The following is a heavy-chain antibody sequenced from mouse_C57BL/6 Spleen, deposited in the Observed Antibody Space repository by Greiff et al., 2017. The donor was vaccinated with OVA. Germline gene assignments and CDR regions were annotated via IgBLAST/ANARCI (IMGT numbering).Heavy chain of an antibody. CDR3: AIGPPMDY. CDR1: GYAFSSSW. CDR2: IYPGDGDT. J-gene: IGHJ4*01. V-gene: IGHV1-82*01. Sequence: VQLQESGPELVKPGASVKISCKASGYAFSSSWMNWVKQRPGKGLEWIGRIYPGDGDTNYNGKFKGKATLTADKSSSTAYMQLSSLTSEDSAVYFCAIGPPMDYWGQETSVTVSS. D-gene: IGHD3-3*01.